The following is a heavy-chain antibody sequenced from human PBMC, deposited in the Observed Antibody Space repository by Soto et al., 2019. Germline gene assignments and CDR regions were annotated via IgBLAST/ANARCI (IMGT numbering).Heavy chain of an antibody. V-gene: IGHV3-74*01. CDR1: GFTFSSYW. CDR2: INSDGSST. Sequence: PGGSLRLSCAASGFTFSSYWMHWVRQAPGKGLVWVSRINSDGSSTSYADSVKGRFTISRDNAKNTLYLQMNSLRAEDTAVYYCARGRYYYDSSGYSEYFDYWGQGTLVTVSS. D-gene: IGHD3-22*01. CDR3: ARGRYYYDSSGYSEYFDY. J-gene: IGHJ4*02.